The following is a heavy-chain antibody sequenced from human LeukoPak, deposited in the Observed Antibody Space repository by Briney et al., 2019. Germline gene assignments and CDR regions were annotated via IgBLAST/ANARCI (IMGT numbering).Heavy chain of an antibody. CDR2: ISSSSSYI. J-gene: IGHJ3*02. Sequence: PGGSLRLSCAPSGLTFSSYSMTWVRHAPGKGMEWVSSISSSSSYIYYADSVKGRFTISRDNAKNSLYLQMNSLRAEDTAVYYCAREGLLEPHAFDIWGQGTMVTVSS. CDR1: GLTFSSYS. D-gene: IGHD1-1*01. CDR3: AREGLLEPHAFDI. V-gene: IGHV3-21*01.